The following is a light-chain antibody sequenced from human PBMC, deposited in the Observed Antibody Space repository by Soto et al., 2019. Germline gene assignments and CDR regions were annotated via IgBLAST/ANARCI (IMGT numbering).Light chain of an antibody. J-gene: IGLJ2*01. CDR3: CSYGSSRTVV. CDR2: EAS. CDR1: TTDVGTYNL. Sequence: QSALTQPASVSGSPGQSITISCTGTTTDVGTYNLVSWYQQHPGEAPKLMIYEASKRPSGISNRFSGSMSGNTAALTISGLQAEDEAVYYCCSYGSSRTVVFGGGTKVTVL. V-gene: IGLV2-23*01.